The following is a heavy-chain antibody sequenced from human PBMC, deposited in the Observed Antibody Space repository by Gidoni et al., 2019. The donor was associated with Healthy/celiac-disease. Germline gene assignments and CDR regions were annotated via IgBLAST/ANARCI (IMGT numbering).Heavy chain of an antibody. CDR3: ARVGYYYDSSGYNNYYYYGMDV. V-gene: IGHV3-33*08. CDR1: GFTFRTSC. D-gene: IGHD3-22*01. J-gene: IGHJ6*02. CDR2: IWYDGSNK. Sequence: QVQLVESGGGVVQPGRSLSLSCAASGFTFRTSCVHWVRQAPGKGLEWVAVIWYDGSNKYYADSVKGRFTISRDNSKNTLYLQMNSLRAEDTAVYYCARVGYYYDSSGYNNYYYYGMDVWGQGTTVTVSS.